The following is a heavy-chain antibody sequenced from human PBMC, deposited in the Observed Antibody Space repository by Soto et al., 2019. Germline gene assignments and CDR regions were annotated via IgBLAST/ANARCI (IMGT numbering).Heavy chain of an antibody. J-gene: IGHJ6*03. CDR3: ARINYYYYYYYYMDV. D-gene: IGHD1-26*01. CDR1: GGSISSSSYY. Sequence: SETLSLTCTVSGGSISSSSYYWGWIRQPPGKGLEWIGSIYYSGSTYYNPSLKSRVTISVDTSKNQFSLKLSSVTAADTAVYYCARINYYYYYYYYMDVWGKGTTVTVSS. V-gene: IGHV4-39*01. CDR2: IYYSGST.